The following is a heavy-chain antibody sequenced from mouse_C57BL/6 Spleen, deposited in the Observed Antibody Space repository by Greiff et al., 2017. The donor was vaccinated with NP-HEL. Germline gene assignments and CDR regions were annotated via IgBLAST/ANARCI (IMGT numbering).Heavy chain of an antibody. J-gene: IGHJ2*01. D-gene: IGHD3-2*02. CDR3: ARYRGDSSGYDY. Sequence: QVQLQQPGPELVRPGSSVKLSCKASGYTFTSYWMHWVKQRPIQGLEWIGNIDPSDSETHSNQKFKDKATLTVDKSSSTAYMQRSSLTSEDSAVYYCARYRGDSSGYDYWGQGTTLTVSS. CDR1: GYTFTSYW. CDR2: IDPSDSET. V-gene: IGHV1-52*01.